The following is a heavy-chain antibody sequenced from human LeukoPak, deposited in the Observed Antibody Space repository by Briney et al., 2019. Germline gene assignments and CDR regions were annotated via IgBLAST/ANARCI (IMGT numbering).Heavy chain of an antibody. CDR1: GYTFTGYY. D-gene: IGHD6-13*01. Sequence: ASVKVSCKASGYTFTGYYMHWVRQAPGQGLEWMGWINPNSGGTNYAQKFQGWVTTTRDTSISTAYMELSRLRSDDTAVYYCARGLDRQQLVVPGYWGQGTLVTVSS. J-gene: IGHJ4*02. CDR3: ARGLDRQQLVVPGY. CDR2: INPNSGGT. V-gene: IGHV1-2*04.